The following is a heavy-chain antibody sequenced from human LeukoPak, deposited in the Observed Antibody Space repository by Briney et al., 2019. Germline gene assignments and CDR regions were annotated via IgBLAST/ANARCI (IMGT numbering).Heavy chain of an antibody. V-gene: IGHV1-69*13. CDR2: IIPIFGTA. Sequence: SVKVSCKASGGTFSSYAISWVRQAPGQGLEWMGGIIPIFGTANYAQKFQGRVTITADESTSTAYMELSSLRSEDTAMYYCARDLFARGVAADYWGQGTLVTVSS. J-gene: IGHJ4*02. D-gene: IGHD6-19*01. CDR3: ARDLFARGVAADY. CDR1: GGTFSSYA.